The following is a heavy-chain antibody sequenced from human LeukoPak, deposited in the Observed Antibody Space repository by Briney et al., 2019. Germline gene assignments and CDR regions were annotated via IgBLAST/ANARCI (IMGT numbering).Heavy chain of an antibody. V-gene: IGHV3-23*01. CDR2: ISWGGVTT. D-gene: IGHD7-27*01. CDR3: AGDIGTIWGY. CDR1: GFTLNTYA. Sequence: GGSLRLSCAASGFTLNTYAMSWVRQAPGKGLEWVSAISWGGVTTYYADSEKGGFTISRDNTKNTLYLQMNSLRAEDTAVYHCAGDIGTIWGYWGQGTLVTVS. J-gene: IGHJ4*02.